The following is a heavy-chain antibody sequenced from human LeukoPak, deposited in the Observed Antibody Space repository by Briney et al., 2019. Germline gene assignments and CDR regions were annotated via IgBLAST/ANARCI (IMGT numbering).Heavy chain of an antibody. V-gene: IGHV4-39*06. CDR3: ARRGTWAYYGSGSYYNGGFDP. CDR2: IYYSGST. CDR1: GGSISSSSYY. Sequence: ASETLSLTCTVSGGSISSSSYYWGWIRQPPGKGLEWIGSIYYSGSTYYNPSLKSRVTISVDTSKNQFPLKLSSVTAADTAVYYCARRGTWAYYGSGSYYNGGFDPWGQGTLVTVSS. J-gene: IGHJ5*02. D-gene: IGHD3-10*01.